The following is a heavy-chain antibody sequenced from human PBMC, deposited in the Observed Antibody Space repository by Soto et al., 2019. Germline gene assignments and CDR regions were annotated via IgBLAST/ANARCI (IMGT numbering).Heavy chain of an antibody. CDR3: ARDPGRWLPSSGGMDV. V-gene: IGHV1-69*01. CDR2: IIPIFGTA. J-gene: IGHJ6*02. D-gene: IGHD3-10*01. Sequence: QVLLVQSGAEVKKPGSSVKVSCKASGGTFSSYAISWVRQAPGQGLEWMGGIIPIFGTANYAQKFQGRVTITADESTSTAYMELSSVRSEDTAVYYCARDPGRWLPSSGGMDVWGQGTTVTVSS. CDR1: GGTFSSYA.